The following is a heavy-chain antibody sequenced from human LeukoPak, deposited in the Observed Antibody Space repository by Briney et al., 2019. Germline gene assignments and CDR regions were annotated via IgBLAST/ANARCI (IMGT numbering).Heavy chain of an antibody. CDR1: GFAFSSYT. Sequence: GGSLRLSCAASGFAFSSYTMNWVRQAPGKGLEWVSFISTSSTYIYYADSVKGRFTISRDNAKKSLYLQMNSLRAEDTAVYYCAELGITMIGGVWGKGTTVTISS. V-gene: IGHV3-21*01. CDR3: AELGITMIGGV. D-gene: IGHD3-10*02. CDR2: ISTSSTYI. J-gene: IGHJ6*04.